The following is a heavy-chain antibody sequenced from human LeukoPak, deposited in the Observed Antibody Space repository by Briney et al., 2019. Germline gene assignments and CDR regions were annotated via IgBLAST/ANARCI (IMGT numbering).Heavy chain of an antibody. CDR2: ISYDGGKK. Sequence: GRSLRLSCAASGFTFRNYGMHWVRQAPGKGLEWVAVISYDGGKKYSTDSVKGRFTISRDDSQNTVSLQMNSLRTEDTAVYYCAKDHIRSYDYWSAHCRQNQNNYYAMDVWGQGTTVTVSS. V-gene: IGHV3-30*18. CDR1: GFTFRNYG. CDR3: AKDHIRSYDYWSAHCRQNQNNYYAMDV. J-gene: IGHJ6*02. D-gene: IGHD3-3*01.